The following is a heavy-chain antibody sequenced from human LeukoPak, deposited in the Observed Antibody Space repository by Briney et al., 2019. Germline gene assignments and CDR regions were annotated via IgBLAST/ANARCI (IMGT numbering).Heavy chain of an antibody. CDR3: ARDLLNEEGSSYFRDQ. V-gene: IGHV3-48*04. Sequence: PGGSLRLSCAASGFTFSSYSMNWVRQAPGKGLEWVSYISQSSDRIYHADSVKGRFTISRDNAKNSLYLQMDILRVEVTAVYYCARDLLNEEGSSYFRDQWGRGTLVTVAS. CDR1: GFTFSSYS. CDR2: ISQSSDRI. D-gene: IGHD2-2*01. J-gene: IGHJ4*02.